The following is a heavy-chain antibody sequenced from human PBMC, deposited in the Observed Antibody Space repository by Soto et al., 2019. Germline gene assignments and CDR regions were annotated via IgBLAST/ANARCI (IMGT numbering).Heavy chain of an antibody. CDR1: GDTFSSYT. CDR2: IIPILGIA. J-gene: IGHJ5*02. D-gene: IGHD1-26*01. Sequence: SVKVSCKASGDTFSSYTISWVRQAPGQGLEWMGRIIPILGIANYAQKFQGRVTITTDKSTSTAYMELSSLRSEDTAVYYCARVLAPQGAAPDNNWFAPWGRGTLDPVSS. V-gene: IGHV1-69*02. CDR3: ARVLAPQGAAPDNNWFAP.